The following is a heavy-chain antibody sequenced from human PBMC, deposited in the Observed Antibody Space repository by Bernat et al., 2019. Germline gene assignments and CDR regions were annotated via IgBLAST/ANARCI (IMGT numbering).Heavy chain of an antibody. Sequence: QLQLQESGPGLVKPSETLSLTCTVSGGSISSSSYYWGWIRQPPGKGLEWIGYIYYSGSTNYNPSLKSRVTISVDTSKNQFSLKLSSVTAADTAVYYCAREPQSYYGYDAFDIWGQGTMVTVSS. CDR2: IYYSGST. CDR1: GGSISSSSYY. D-gene: IGHD1-26*01. CDR3: AREPQSYYGYDAFDI. V-gene: IGHV4-61*05. J-gene: IGHJ3*02.